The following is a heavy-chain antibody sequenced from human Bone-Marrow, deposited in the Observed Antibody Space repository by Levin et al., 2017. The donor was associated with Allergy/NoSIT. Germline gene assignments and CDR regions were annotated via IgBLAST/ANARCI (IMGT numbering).Heavy chain of an antibody. CDR1: GFPFSSYW. J-gene: IGHJ4*02. Sequence: QSGGSLRLSCAASGFPFSSYWMTWVRQAPGKGPEWVANINQGGSQEYYVDSVKGRFTISRDDADNSLFLQMSGLRVDDTAVYYCCRGSGYCRYWGQGTRVTVSS. CDR3: CRGSGYCRY. CDR2: INQGGSQE. D-gene: IGHD3-3*01. V-gene: IGHV3-7*01.